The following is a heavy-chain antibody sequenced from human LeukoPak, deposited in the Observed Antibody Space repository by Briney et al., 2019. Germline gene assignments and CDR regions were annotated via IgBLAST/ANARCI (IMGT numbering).Heavy chain of an antibody. V-gene: IGHV3-11*06. Sequence: GGSLRLSCAASGFTFSDYYMSWIRQAPGKGLEWVSYISSISTYTNYADSVKGRFTISRDNAKNSLYLQMNSLRVEDTAVLYCARARYGDYPFDYWGQGTLVTVSS. D-gene: IGHD4-17*01. J-gene: IGHJ4*02. CDR2: ISSISTYT. CDR1: GFTFSDYY. CDR3: ARARYGDYPFDY.